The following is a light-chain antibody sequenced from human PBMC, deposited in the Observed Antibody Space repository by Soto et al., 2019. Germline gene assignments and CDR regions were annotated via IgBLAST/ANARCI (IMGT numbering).Light chain of an antibody. V-gene: IGKV3-15*01. CDR3: QQGHDWPLT. Sequence: EIVMTQSPATLSVSPGVRATLSCRASQNISGELAWYQQRPGQPPRLLIYGVSTRATGVPDRFSGSGSGSDFTLTISGLQSEDFAVYYCQQGHDWPLTFGQGTRLDI. CDR2: GVS. J-gene: IGKJ2*01. CDR1: QNISGE.